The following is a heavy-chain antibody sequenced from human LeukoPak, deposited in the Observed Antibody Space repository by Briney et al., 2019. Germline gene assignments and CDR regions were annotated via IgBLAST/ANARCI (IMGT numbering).Heavy chain of an antibody. J-gene: IGHJ6*03. V-gene: IGHV3-74*01. CDR1: GFTFNNYW. CDR3: ARAGGYSGHVPNMDV. CDR2: IDSEGSRT. Sequence: GGSLRLSCAASGFTFNNYWMHWVRQAPGKGLMWVSRIDSEGSRTSYADSVKGRFTISRDNAKNTVYLQMNSLRAEDTAVYYCARAGGYSGHVPNMDVWGKGTTVTISS. D-gene: IGHD5-12*01.